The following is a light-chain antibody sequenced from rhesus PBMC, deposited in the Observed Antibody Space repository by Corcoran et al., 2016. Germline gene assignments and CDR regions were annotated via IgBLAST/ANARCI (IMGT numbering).Light chain of an antibody. CDR2: NNN. CDR1: SSNIRGNG. J-gene: IGLJ6*01. V-gene: IGLV1-77*02. Sequence: QSVLTQPPSASGAPGQSVTISCSGRSSNIRGNGVHWYQQLSGMAPKLLIYNNNQRPSGVPDRFSGSKSDTSASLAITGLQSEDEADYYCEAWDSSLNGPVFGGGTKLTVL. CDR3: EAWDSSLNGPV.